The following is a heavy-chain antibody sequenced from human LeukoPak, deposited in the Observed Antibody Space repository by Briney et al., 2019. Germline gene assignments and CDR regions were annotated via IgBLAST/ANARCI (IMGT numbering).Heavy chain of an antibody. J-gene: IGHJ4*02. CDR1: GFTFSSYV. CDR2: ISGSGGST. D-gene: IGHD3-3*01. CDR3: ASLGLTYYDFWSAIKYFDY. Sequence: PGGSLRLSCAASGFTFSSYVMSWVRQAPGKGLEWVSAISGSGGSTYYADSVKGRFTISRDNSKNTLYLQMNSLRAEDTAVYYCASLGLTYYDFWSAIKYFDYWGQGTLVTVSS. V-gene: IGHV3-23*01.